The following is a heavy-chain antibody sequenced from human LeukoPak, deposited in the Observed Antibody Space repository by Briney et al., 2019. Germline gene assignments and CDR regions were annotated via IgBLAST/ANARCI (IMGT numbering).Heavy chain of an antibody. CDR2: IYSGGST. CDR1: GFTVSNNY. V-gene: IGHV3-53*01. Sequence: GGSLRLSCAVSGFTVSNNYMSWVRQAPGKGLEWVSVIYSGGSTYYADSVKGRFTISRDNSKNTLYLQMNSLRAEDTAVYYCAKDLTTTHYNWFDPWGQGTLVTVSS. D-gene: IGHD4/OR15-4a*01. CDR3: AKDLTTTHYNWFDP. J-gene: IGHJ5*02.